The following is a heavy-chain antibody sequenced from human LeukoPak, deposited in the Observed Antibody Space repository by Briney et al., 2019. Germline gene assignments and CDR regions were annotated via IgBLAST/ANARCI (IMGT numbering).Heavy chain of an antibody. J-gene: IGHJ3*02. Sequence: ASVKASCKASGYTFSSYAMTWVRQAPGQGLEWMGWISVYSGNTNYAQKFQGRVTMTTDTSTSTANMELRSLRSDDTAVYYCARDSGITNMFGGGRGSALEEPNDVFDIWGQGTMVIVSS. CDR2: ISVYSGNT. D-gene: IGHD3-16*01. CDR1: GYTFSSYA. CDR3: ARDSGITNMFGGGRGSALEEPNDVFDI. V-gene: IGHV1-18*01.